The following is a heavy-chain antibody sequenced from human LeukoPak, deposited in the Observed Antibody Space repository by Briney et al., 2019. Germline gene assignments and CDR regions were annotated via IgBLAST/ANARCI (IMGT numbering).Heavy chain of an antibody. V-gene: IGHV4-4*07. J-gene: IGHJ4*02. CDR1: GGSISSYY. Sequence: PSETLSLTCTVSGGSISSYYWSWIRQPAGKGLEWIGRIYTSGSTNYNPSLKSRVTMSVDTSKNQFPLKLSSVTAADTAVYYCARSPAAMRAKYYFDYWGQGTLVTVSS. CDR2: IYTSGST. D-gene: IGHD2-2*01. CDR3: ARSPAAMRAKYYFDY.